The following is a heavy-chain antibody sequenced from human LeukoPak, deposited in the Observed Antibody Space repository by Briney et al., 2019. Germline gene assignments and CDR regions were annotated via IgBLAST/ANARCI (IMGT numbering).Heavy chain of an antibody. Sequence: GGSLRLSCAVSAFTVSNNYMTWVRQAPGKGLEWVSVIHSGGGSYYADSVKGRFTISGDNAKNTLYLQMNSLKVEDTAVYYCARIPVGGNSGSGGYWGQGTLVTVSS. CDR1: AFTVSNNY. CDR2: IHSGGGS. CDR3: ARIPVGGNSGSGGY. V-gene: IGHV3-66*01. D-gene: IGHD3-22*01. J-gene: IGHJ4*02.